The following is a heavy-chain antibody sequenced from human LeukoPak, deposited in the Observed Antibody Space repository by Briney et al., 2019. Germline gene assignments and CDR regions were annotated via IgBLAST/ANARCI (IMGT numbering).Heavy chain of an antibody. J-gene: IGHJ4*02. D-gene: IGHD3-22*01. CDR3: ARDEYTVDSSGYSAGGNY. Sequence: SGGSLRLSCAASGFTFSSYTMNWVRQAPGKGLEWVSSISSSSSYIYYADSVKGPFTISRDNAKNSLYLQMNSLRAEATAVYYCARDEYTVDSSGYSAGGNYWGQGTLVTVSS. V-gene: IGHV3-21*01. CDR2: ISSSSSYI. CDR1: GFTFSSYT.